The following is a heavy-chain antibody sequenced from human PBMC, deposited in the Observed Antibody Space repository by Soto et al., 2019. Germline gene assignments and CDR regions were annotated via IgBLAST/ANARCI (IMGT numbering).Heavy chain of an antibody. J-gene: IGHJ6*03. CDR1: GYTFTSYA. V-gene: IGHV1-3*01. D-gene: IGHD4-17*01. CDR2: INAGNGNT. Sequence: ASVKVSCKASGYTFTSYAMHWVRQAPGQRLEWMGWINAGNGNTKYSQKFQGRVTITRDTSMSTAYMELSRLRSDDTAVYFCARGNGDYWDNYYYMDVWGKGTTVTVSS. CDR3: ARGNGDYWDNYYYMDV.